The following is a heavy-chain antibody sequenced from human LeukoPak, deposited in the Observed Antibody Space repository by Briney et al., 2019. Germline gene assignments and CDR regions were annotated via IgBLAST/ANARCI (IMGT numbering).Heavy chain of an antibody. J-gene: IGHJ4*02. CDR2: ISSDGSIA. CDR1: GFTFSTYW. Sequence: GGSLKPSCAASGFTFSTYWMHWVRQAPGKGLVWVSRISSDGSIAINADSVEGRFTVSRDNAKNTLYLQMNSLRVEDTAVYYCARADYGGNSDFHYWGQGTLVTVSS. CDR3: ARADYGGNSDFHY. V-gene: IGHV3-74*01. D-gene: IGHD4-23*01.